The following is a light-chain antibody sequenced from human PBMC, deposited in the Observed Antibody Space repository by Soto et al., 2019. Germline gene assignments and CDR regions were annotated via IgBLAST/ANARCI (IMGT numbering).Light chain of an antibody. CDR2: KAF. CDR1: QSISTW. Sequence: DIPMTQSPSTLSASVGDRVTVTCRASQSISTWLAWYQQKPGKAPKLLIYKAFSLESGVPSRFSGRGSGTEFTLTISSLQPDDFAAYYCQQYNSYPWTFGQGTKVEIK. V-gene: IGKV1-5*03. CDR3: QQYNSYPWT. J-gene: IGKJ1*01.